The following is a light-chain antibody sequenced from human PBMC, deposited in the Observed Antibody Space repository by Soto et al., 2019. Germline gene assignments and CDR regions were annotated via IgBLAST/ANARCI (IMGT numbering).Light chain of an antibody. J-gene: IGKJ1*01. CDR2: DAS. CDR1: QSVSNY. V-gene: IGKV3-11*01. Sequence: EIVLTQSPATLSLSPGERATVSCRASQSVSNYLAWYQQIPGQAPRLLIYDASNRATGVPARFSGSGSGTDFTLTFSSLEPEDFAVYYCQQRSNWPPWTFGQGTKVEV. CDR3: QQRSNWPPWT.